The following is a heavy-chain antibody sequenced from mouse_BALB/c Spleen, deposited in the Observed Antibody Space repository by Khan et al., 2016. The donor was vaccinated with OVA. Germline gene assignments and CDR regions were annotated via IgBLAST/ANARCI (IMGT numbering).Heavy chain of an antibody. Sequence: QIQLVQSGPELKKPGETVKISCKASGYTFTNYGMNWVKQAPGKGLKWMGWINTYTGEPTYADDFKGRFAFSLDTSASTADLQINNLKNEDTATYFCARVGNYWYFDVWGAGTTVTVSS. D-gene: IGHD2-1*01. V-gene: IGHV9-3-1*01. J-gene: IGHJ1*01. CDR3: ARVGNYWYFDV. CDR2: INTYTGEP. CDR1: GYTFTNYG.